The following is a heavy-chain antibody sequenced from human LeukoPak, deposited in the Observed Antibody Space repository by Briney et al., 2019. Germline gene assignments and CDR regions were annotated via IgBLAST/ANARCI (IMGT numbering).Heavy chain of an antibody. CDR1: GYTFTSYD. D-gene: IGHD1-20*01. V-gene: IGHV1-8*02. J-gene: IGHJ4*02. Sequence: ASGKVSCKASGYTFTSYDINWVRQATGQGLEWMGWMNPNSGNTGCAQKFQGRVTMTRNTSISTAYMELSSLRSEDTAVYYCARTEKITGTHDYWGQGTLVTVPS. CDR2: MNPNSGNT. CDR3: ARTEKITGTHDY.